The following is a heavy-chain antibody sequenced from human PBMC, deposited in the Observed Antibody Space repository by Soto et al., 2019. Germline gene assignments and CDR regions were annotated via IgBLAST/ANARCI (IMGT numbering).Heavy chain of an antibody. J-gene: IGHJ4*02. CDR2: IWYDGSNK. CDR1: GFTFSSYG. V-gene: IGHV3-33*01. CDR3: ARSLKSFVVATGFDY. D-gene: IGHD5-12*01. Sequence: QVQLVESGGGVVQPGRSLRLSCAASGFTFSSYGMHWVRQAPGKGLEWVAVIWYDGSNKYYADSVKGRFTISRDNSKNTLYLQMNRLRAEDTAVYYCARSLKSFVVATGFDYWGQGTLVTVSS.